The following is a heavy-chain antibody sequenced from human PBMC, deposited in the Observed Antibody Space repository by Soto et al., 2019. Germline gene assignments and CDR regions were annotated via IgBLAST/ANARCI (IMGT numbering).Heavy chain of an antibody. J-gene: IGHJ4*02. CDR3: AKDLATIRSYFDY. CDR2: IKQDGSNK. D-gene: IGHD5-12*01. V-gene: IGHV3-7*01. CDR1: GLTFSSYW. Sequence: GGSLRLSCXASGLTFSSYWMTWVRQAPGKGLEWVANIKQDGSNKYYADSVKGRFTISRDNSKNTLYLQMNSLRAEDTAVYYCAKDLATIRSYFDYWGQGTLVTVSS.